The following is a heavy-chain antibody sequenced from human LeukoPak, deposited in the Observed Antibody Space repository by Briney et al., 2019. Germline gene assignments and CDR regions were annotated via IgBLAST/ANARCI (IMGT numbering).Heavy chain of an antibody. Sequence: SETLSLTCAVYGGSFSGYYWSWIRQPPGKGLEWIGEINHSGSTNYNPSLESRVTISVDTSKNQFSLKLSSVTAADTAVYYCARGPCSGGSCYSLVYYYYGMDVWGQGTTVTVSS. CDR1: GGSFSGYY. CDR3: ARGPCSGGSCYSLVYYYYGMDV. V-gene: IGHV4-34*01. D-gene: IGHD2-15*01. CDR2: INHSGST. J-gene: IGHJ6*02.